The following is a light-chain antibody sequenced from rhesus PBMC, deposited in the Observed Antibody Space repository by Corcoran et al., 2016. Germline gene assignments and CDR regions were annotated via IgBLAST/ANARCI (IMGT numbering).Light chain of an antibody. Sequence: QVILTQSPATLSLSPGERATLSCRASQSVSSYLAWYQQKPGQAPRLLIYGASSRATGIPDRFRGRGSVTDFTLTISSLEPEDVGVYHCYQHSSGYSFGQGTKVEIK. CDR3: YQHSSGYS. CDR1: QSVSSY. V-gene: IGKV3-10*01. CDR2: GAS. J-gene: IGKJ2*01.